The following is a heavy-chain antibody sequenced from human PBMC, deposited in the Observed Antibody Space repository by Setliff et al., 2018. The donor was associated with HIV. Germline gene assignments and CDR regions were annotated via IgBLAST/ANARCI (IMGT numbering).Heavy chain of an antibody. CDR1: AFTFNIYA. V-gene: IGHV7-4-1*02. D-gene: IGHD3-9*01. CDR2: IDANTGIP. Sequence: RASVKVSCKASAFTFNIYAIHWVRQAPGQGLEWMGYIDANTGIPTYAQALSGRFVFSLDTSVTTAYLQISSLTAEDTAVYYCARDFLGDPDWSLDYWGQGTLVTVS. CDR3: ARDFLGDPDWSLDY. J-gene: IGHJ4*02.